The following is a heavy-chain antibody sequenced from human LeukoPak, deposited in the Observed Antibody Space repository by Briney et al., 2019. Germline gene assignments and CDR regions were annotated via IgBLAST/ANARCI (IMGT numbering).Heavy chain of an antibody. D-gene: IGHD7-27*01. Sequence: GGSLRLSCAASGFTFSSSAMSWVRQAPGKGLEWVSTISGSGSGSSTYYADSVKGRFTTSRDNAKSSLYLQMNSLRAEDTAVYYCGRGHWGLDYWGQGALVTVSS. CDR1: GFTFSSSA. V-gene: IGHV3-23*01. CDR2: ISGSGSGSST. CDR3: GRGHWGLDY. J-gene: IGHJ4*02.